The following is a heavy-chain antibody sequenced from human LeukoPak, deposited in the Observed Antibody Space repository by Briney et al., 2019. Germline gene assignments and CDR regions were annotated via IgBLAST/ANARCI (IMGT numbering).Heavy chain of an antibody. CDR1: GFTFSHYY. J-gene: IGHJ4*02. D-gene: IGHD3-22*01. V-gene: IGHV3-11*01. CDR2: ISSSGSTI. CDR3: ARASAYYDSSGYLGY. Sequence: PGGSLRLSCAASGFTFSHYYMSWIRQAPGGGVEGVSYISSSGSTIYYADSVKRRFTISRDNAKNSLYLQMNSLRAEDTAVYYCARASAYYDSSGYLGYWGQGTLVTVSS.